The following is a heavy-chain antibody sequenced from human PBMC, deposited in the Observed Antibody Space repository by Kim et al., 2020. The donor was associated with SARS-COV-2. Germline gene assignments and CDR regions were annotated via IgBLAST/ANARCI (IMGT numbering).Heavy chain of an antibody. CDR3: AKAVVVVAATPYYFDY. Sequence: VRGRFTISRDNAQNSLYLQMNGLRAEDTALYYCAKAVVVVAATPYYFDYWGQGTLVTVSS. V-gene: IGHV3-9*01. J-gene: IGHJ4*02. D-gene: IGHD2-15*01.